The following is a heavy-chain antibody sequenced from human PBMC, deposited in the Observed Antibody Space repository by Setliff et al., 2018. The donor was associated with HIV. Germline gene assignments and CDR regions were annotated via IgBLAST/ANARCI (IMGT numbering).Heavy chain of an antibody. CDR2: IYYSGST. V-gene: IGHV4-31*03. Sequence: PSETLSLTCTVSGGSISSGGYFWSWIRQHPGKGLEWIGYIYYSGSTYYNPSLKSRVTISVDTSKNQFSLKLSSVTAADTAVYYCARGGYYDNSGYYYATYPPDYWGQGALVTVSS. CDR3: ARGGYYDNSGYYYATYPPDY. D-gene: IGHD3-22*01. CDR1: GGSISSGGYF. J-gene: IGHJ4*02.